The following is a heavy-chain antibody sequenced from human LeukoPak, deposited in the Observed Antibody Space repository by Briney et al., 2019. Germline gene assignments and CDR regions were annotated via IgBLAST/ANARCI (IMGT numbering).Heavy chain of an antibody. D-gene: IGHD2-2*01. Sequence: GGSLRLSCAASGFTFSSYGMHWVRQAPGKGLEWVAVISCDGSNKYYADSVKGRFTISRDNSKNTLYLQMNRLRAEDTAVYYCGKSSRDFDYWGQGTLVTVAS. V-gene: IGHV3-33*05. CDR3: GKSSRDFDY. CDR1: GFTFSSYG. CDR2: ISCDGSNK. J-gene: IGHJ4*02.